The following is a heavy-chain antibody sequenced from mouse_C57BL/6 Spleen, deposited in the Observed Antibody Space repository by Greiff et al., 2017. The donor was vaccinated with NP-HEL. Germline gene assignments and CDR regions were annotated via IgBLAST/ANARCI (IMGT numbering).Heavy chain of an antibody. D-gene: IGHD1-1*01. J-gene: IGHJ4*01. V-gene: IGHV1-26*01. Sequence: EVQLQQSGPELVKPGASVKISCKASGYTFTDYYMNWVKQSHGKSLEWIGDINHNNGGTSYNQKFKGKATLTVDKSSSTAYMELRSLTSEDSAVYYCARSGYYGSRYYYAMDYWGQGTSVTVSS. CDR1: GYTFTDYY. CDR2: INHNNGGT. CDR3: ARSGYYGSRYYYAMDY.